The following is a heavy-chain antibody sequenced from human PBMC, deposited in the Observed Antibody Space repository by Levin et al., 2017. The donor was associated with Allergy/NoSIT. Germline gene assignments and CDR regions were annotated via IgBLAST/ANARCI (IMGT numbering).Heavy chain of an antibody. V-gene: IGHV4-39*01. CDR1: GGSISSSSYY. D-gene: IGHD6-13*01. Sequence: PSETLSLTCTVSGGSISSSSYYWGWIRQPPGKGLEWIGSIYYSGSTYYNPSLKSRVTISVDTSKNQFSLKLSSVTAADTAVYYCARLGAAAGCNWGQGTLVTVSS. J-gene: IGHJ4*02. CDR2: IYYSGST. CDR3: ARLGAAAGCN.